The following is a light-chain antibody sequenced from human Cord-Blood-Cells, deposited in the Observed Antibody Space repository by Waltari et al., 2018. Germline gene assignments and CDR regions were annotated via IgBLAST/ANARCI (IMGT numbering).Light chain of an antibody. J-gene: IGLJ2*01. V-gene: IGLV1-40*01. CDR3: QSYDSSLSGPVV. Sequence: QSVLTQPPSVSGAPGQRVTISCTGSSSNIGAGYDVHWYQQLPGTAPKLLIYGSSNRPSGVPDRCSGSKSGTSASLAITGLQAEDEADYYCQSYDSSLSGPVVFGGGTKLTVL. CDR2: GSS. CDR1: SSNIGAGYD.